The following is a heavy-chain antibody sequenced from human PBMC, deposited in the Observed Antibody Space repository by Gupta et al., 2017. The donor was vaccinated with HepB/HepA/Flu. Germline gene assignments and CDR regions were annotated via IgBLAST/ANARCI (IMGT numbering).Heavy chain of an antibody. CDR2: MDPNSGKT. V-gene: IGHV1-8*03. Sequence: QVQLVQSGAEVKKPGASVKVSCKTSGYTFSTFDINWLRQATGQGLEWMGWMDPNSGKTGDAPKFQGRVTFTRHTSISTAYMELTSLRSEDTAVYYCARGPYCNTTGCYTDDWFQPWGQGTLVTVSS. CDR3: ARGPYCNTTGCYTDDWFQP. J-gene: IGHJ5*02. D-gene: IGHD2-2*02. CDR1: GYTFSTFD.